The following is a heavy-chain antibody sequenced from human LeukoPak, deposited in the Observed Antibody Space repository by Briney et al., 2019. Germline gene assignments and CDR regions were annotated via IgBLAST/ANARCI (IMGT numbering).Heavy chain of an antibody. CDR1: GGSISSYY. Sequence: SELLSLTCTVSGGSISSYYWSWIRQPPGKGLEWIAYLFYSGSTDYNPSLESRVTISVDTSKNQFSLKLRSVTAADTAVYYCATVAVIRGITYFDYWGQGTLVTVSS. V-gene: IGHV4-59*01. D-gene: IGHD3-10*01. J-gene: IGHJ4*02. CDR3: ATVAVIRGITYFDY. CDR2: LFYSGST.